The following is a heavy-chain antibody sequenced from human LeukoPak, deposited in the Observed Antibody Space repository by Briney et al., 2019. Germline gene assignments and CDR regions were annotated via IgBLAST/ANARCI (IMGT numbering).Heavy chain of an antibody. CDR2: VTSGGAP. Sequence: GGSLRLSCAASGFTFSNYAVMWVRQAPGQGLEWVSAVTSGGAPRYADSVKGRVTISRDNSKNTLYLQMNSLRAEDTAQYFCARDPNGDCIGAFEFWGRGTVVTSLQ. D-gene: IGHD2-21*02. J-gene: IGHJ3*01. CDR1: GFTFSNYA. V-gene: IGHV3-23*01. CDR3: ARDPNGDCIGAFEF.